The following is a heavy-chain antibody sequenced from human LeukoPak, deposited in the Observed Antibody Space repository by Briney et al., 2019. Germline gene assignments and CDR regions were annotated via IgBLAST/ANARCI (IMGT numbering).Heavy chain of an antibody. Sequence: SQTLSLTCAVSGGSISSGGYSWTWIRQPPGKGLEWIGEINHSGSTSYNPSLKSRVTISVDTSKNQFSLKLSSVTAADTAVYYCARICSSTSCLLDYWGQGTLVTVSS. CDR2: INHSGST. D-gene: IGHD2-2*01. CDR1: GGSISSGGYS. CDR3: ARICSSTSCLLDY. J-gene: IGHJ4*02. V-gene: IGHV4-30-2*01.